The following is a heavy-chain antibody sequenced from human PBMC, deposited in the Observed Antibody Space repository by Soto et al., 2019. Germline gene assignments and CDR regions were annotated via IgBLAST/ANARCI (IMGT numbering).Heavy chain of an antibody. CDR3: ATQPVTMIVVVIYYFDY. CDR2: ISGSGGST. V-gene: IGHV3-23*01. CDR1: GFTFSSYA. D-gene: IGHD3-22*01. Sequence: GGSLRLSCAASGFTFSSYAMSWVRQAPGKGLEWVSAISGSGGSTYYGDSVKGRFTISRDNSNNTLYLQMNSLRAEDTAVYYCATQPVTMIVVVIYYFDYWGQGTLVTVSS. J-gene: IGHJ4*02.